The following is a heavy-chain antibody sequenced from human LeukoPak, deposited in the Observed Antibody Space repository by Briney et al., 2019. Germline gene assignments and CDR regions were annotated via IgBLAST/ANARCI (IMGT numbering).Heavy chain of an antibody. CDR2: ISSSSSYI. J-gene: IGHJ4*02. CDR3: ARDRRGMTTVTPFDY. CDR1: GFTFSSYS. Sequence: GGSLRLPCAASGFTFSSYSMNWVRQAPGKGLEWVSSISSSSSYIYYADSVKGRFTISRDNAKNSLYLQMNSLRAEDTAVYYCARDRRGMTTVTPFDYWGQGTLVTVSS. D-gene: IGHD4-17*01. V-gene: IGHV3-21*01.